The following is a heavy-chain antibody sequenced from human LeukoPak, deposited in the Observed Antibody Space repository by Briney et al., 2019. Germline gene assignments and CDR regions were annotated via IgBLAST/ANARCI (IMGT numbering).Heavy chain of an antibody. CDR1: GGSISSSSYY. D-gene: IGHD3-10*01. CDR2: IYYSGST. Sequence: PSETLSLTCTVSGGSISSSSYYWGWIRQPPGKGLEWIGSIYYSGSTYYNPSLKSRVTISVDTSKNQFSLRLSSVTAADTAVYYCAITQMVRGVMPVDYWGQGTLVTVSS. CDR3: AITQMVRGVMPVDY. V-gene: IGHV4-39*01. J-gene: IGHJ4*02.